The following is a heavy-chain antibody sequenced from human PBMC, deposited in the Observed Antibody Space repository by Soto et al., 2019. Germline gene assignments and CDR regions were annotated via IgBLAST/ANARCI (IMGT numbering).Heavy chain of an antibody. CDR2: IYYSGST. Sequence: SETLSLTCTVSGGSISSSSYYWGWIRRPPGKGLEWIGSIYYSGSTYYNPSLKSRVTISVDTSKNQFSLKLSSVTAADTAVYYCARDSSSWYGYYSYGMDVWGQGTTVTVSS. CDR1: GGSISSSSYY. V-gene: IGHV4-39*02. D-gene: IGHD6-13*01. J-gene: IGHJ6*02. CDR3: ARDSSSWYGYYSYGMDV.